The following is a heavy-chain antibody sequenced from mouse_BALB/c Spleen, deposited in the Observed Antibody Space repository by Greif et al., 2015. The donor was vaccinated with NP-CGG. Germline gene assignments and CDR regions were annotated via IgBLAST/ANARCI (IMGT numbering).Heavy chain of an antibody. CDR2: INPSSGYT. D-gene: IGHD2-1*01. CDR3: SRCAYGNSLLYYAMDY. Sequence: QVQLQQSGAELTRPGASVKMSCKASGYTFTSYTMHWVKQRPGQGLEWIGYINPSSGYTNYNQKFKDKATLTADKSSSTSYMQLSSPTSVDSAFYYCSRCAYGNSLLYYAMDYWVQGTSVTVSS. V-gene: IGHV1-4*01. J-gene: IGHJ4*01. CDR1: GYTFTSYT.